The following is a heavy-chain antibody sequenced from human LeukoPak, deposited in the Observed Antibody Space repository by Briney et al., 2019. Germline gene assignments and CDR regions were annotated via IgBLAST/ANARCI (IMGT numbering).Heavy chain of an antibody. D-gene: IGHD3-10*01. Sequence: GGSLRLSCAASGFTFSSYAMHWVRQAPGKGLEYVSAISSNGGSTYYANSVKGRFTISRDNSKNTLSLEMNSLRPEDTAVYYCAREGLDSGGHFSAWFDPWGQGTLVTVSS. J-gene: IGHJ5*02. V-gene: IGHV3-64*01. CDR1: GFTFSSYA. CDR3: AREGLDSGGHFSAWFDP. CDR2: ISSNGGST.